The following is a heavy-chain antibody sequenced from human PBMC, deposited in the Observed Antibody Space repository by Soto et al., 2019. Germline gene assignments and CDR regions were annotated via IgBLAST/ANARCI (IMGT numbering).Heavy chain of an antibody. V-gene: IGHV3-23*01. CDR2: IGDRGTTT. D-gene: IGHD4-17*01. CDR3: AKDRLGDYYYYGMDV. CDR1: GFTFSRYA. Sequence: EVQLLPSGGGLVQPGGSLRLSCVGSGFTFSRYAMIWVRQTPGKGLEWVSGIGDRGTTTYYADSVKGRFTISRDNSGNTLFLQMNSLRAEDTAVYYCAKDRLGDYYYYGMDVWGQGTTVTVS. J-gene: IGHJ6*02.